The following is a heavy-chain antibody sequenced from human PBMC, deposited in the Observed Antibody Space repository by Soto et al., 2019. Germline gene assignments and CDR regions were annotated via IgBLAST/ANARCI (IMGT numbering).Heavy chain of an antibody. CDR1: GGSIKSISYY. D-gene: IGHD3-3*01. J-gene: IGHJ4*02. CDR2: IYHSGGT. CDR3: AIQIFGHHLDY. Sequence: KPXETLPLTCTVSGGSIKSISYYWGWIRQPPGKGLEWIGSIYHSGGTYYNPSLKSRVTISVDTAKNQFSLKLSSVTAADTAVYYCAIQIFGHHLDYWGQGTLVTVSS. V-gene: IGHV4-39*01.